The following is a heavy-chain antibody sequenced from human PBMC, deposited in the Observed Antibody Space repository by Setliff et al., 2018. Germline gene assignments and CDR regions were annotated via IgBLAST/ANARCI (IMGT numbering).Heavy chain of an antibody. CDR1: GGSFSSYG. Sequence: SVKVSCKASGGSFSSYGITWVRQAPGQGLEWMGGTIPMFGTTNYAQKFQGRVTIITDESTSTAYMELSSLRSGDTAVYFCARDRFYNSWSGTSITAPHDAFDIWGQGTMVTVSS. J-gene: IGHJ3*02. CDR3: ARDRFYNSWSGTSITAPHDAFDI. V-gene: IGHV1-69*05. CDR2: TIPMFGTT. D-gene: IGHD3-3*01.